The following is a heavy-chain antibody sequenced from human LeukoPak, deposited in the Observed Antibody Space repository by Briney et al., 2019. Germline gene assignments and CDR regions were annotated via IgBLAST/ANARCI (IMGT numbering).Heavy chain of an antibody. CDR1: GGTFSSYA. V-gene: IGHV1-69*01. J-gene: IGHJ6*03. CDR3: ARVFPTTVEYYYYMDV. D-gene: IGHD4-11*01. CDR2: ITPIFGTA. Sequence: SVKVSCKASGGTFSSYAISWVRHAPGQGLEWMGGITPIFGTANYAQKFQGGVTITADESTSTAYMELSSLRSGDTAVYYCARVFPTTVEYYYYMDVWGKGTTVTVSS.